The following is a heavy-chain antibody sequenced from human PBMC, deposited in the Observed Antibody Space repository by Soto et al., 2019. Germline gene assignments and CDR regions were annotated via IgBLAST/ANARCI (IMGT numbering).Heavy chain of an antibody. CDR2: IWYERSNK. V-gene: IGHV3-33*01. Sequence: GGSLRLSCAASGFTFSSYGMHWVRQAPGKGLEWVAVIWYERSNKYDADSVKGRFTISRDNAKNSLYLQMNSLRAEDTAVYYCARDYSNKGFDYWGQGTLVTVSS. D-gene: IGHD2-21*01. CDR1: GFTFSSYG. J-gene: IGHJ4*02. CDR3: ARDYSNKGFDY.